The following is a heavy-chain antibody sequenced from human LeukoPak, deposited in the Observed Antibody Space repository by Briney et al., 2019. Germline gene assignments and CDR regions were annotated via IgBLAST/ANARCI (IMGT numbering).Heavy chain of an antibody. J-gene: IGHJ4*02. D-gene: IGHD4-17*01. V-gene: IGHV5-51*01. CDR1: GYSFTTYW. CDR2: IYPADSDT. CDR3: ASALYHGDYIFDY. Sequence: GESLKISCKGSGYSFTTYWIAWVRQMPGKGLEWMGIIYPADSDTKYSPSFQGQVTISADKSISTAYLQWSSLKASDTAMYYRASALYHGDYIFDYWGQGTLVTVSS.